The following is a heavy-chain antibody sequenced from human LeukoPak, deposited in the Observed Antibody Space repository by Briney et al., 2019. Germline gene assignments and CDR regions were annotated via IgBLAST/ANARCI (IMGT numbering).Heavy chain of an antibody. CDR1: GFTFSSYA. CDR3: ARGIGNYFDY. Sequence: GGSLRLSCAASGFTFSSYAMHWVRQAPGKGLEWVAVISYDGSNKYYADSVKGRFTISRDNSKNTLYLQMNSLRAEDTAVYYGARGIGNYFDYWGQGTLVTVSS. V-gene: IGHV3-30-3*01. J-gene: IGHJ4*02. D-gene: IGHD1-1*01. CDR2: ISYDGSNK.